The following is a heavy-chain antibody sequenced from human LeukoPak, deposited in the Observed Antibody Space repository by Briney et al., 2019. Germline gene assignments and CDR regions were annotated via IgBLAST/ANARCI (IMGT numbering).Heavy chain of an antibody. CDR1: GYTLTELS. CDR2: FDPEDGET. Sequence: ASVKVSCKVSGYTLTELSMHWVRQAPGKGLEWMGGFDPEDGETIYAQKFQGRVTMTEDTSTDTAYMELSSLGSEDTAVYYCATGLRGYSGYDGGYYYYYGMDVWGQGTTVTVSS. J-gene: IGHJ6*02. CDR3: ATGLRGYSGYDGGYYYYYGMDV. D-gene: IGHD5-12*01. V-gene: IGHV1-24*01.